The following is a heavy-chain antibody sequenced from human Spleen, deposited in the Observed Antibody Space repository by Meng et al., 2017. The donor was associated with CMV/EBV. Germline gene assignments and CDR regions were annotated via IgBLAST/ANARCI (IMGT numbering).Heavy chain of an antibody. CDR3: AKDHTIFGVVEPIDY. Sequence: QVQLLESGGGVFQPGGSLRLSCPASGFTFSNYGMHWVRQAPGKGLEWVAFIRYDGSNKYYADSVKGRFTISRDNSKNTLYLQMNSLRAEDTAVYYCAKDHTIFGVVEPIDYWGQGTMVTVAA. CDR1: GFTFSNYG. V-gene: IGHV3-30*02. J-gene: IGHJ4*02. CDR2: IRYDGSNK. D-gene: IGHD3-3*01.